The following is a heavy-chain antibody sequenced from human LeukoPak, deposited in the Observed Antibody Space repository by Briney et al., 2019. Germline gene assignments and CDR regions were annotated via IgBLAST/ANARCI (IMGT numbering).Heavy chain of an antibody. CDR3: VREHGSWLVCGNDAFDI. D-gene: IGHD6-19*01. J-gene: IGHJ3*02. Sequence: PGGSLRLSCAASGFTFSSYAMHWVRQAPGKGLEWVSSISSSSHYIYYADSVKGRFTISRHNAKNSLYLLMNSLRAEDTAVYYCVREHGSWLVCGNDAFDIWGQGTMVTVSS. CDR2: ISSSSHYI. V-gene: IGHV3-21*01. CDR1: GFTFSSYA.